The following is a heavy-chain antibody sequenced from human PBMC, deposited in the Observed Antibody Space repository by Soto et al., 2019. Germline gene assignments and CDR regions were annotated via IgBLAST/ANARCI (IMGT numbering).Heavy chain of an antibody. Sequence: GGSLRLSCAASGFTFSSYWMHWVRQAPGKGLVWVSRINSDGSSTSYADSVKGRFTISRDNAKNTLYLQMNSLRAEDTAVYYCARAYDTAARIDAFDIWGQGTMVTVSS. D-gene: IGHD6-6*01. CDR2: INSDGSST. CDR1: GFTFSSYW. J-gene: IGHJ3*02. CDR3: ARAYDTAARIDAFDI. V-gene: IGHV3-74*01.